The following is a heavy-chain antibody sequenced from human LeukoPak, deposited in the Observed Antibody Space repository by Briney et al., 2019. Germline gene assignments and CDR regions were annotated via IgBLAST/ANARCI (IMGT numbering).Heavy chain of an antibody. Sequence: ASVTVSCKVSGYTLTELSMHWVRQAPGKGLEWMGGFDPEDGETTYAQKFQGRVTMTEDTSTDIAYTELSSLRSEDTAVYYCATDKETQLALDYWGQGTLVTVSS. D-gene: IGHD3-3*02. CDR2: FDPEDGET. J-gene: IGHJ4*02. CDR3: ATDKETQLALDY. CDR1: GYTLTELS. V-gene: IGHV1-24*01.